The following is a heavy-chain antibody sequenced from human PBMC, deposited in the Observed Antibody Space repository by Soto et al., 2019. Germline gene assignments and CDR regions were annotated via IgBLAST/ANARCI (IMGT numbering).Heavy chain of an antibody. CDR1: GFSLTTSGVG. CDR3: AHRVLRTVFGLVTTTAIYFDF. V-gene: IGHV2-5*02. Sequence: QITLYESGPTQVKPRQTLTLTCTFSGFSLTTSGVGVGWIRQSPGKAPEWLALIYWDDDKRYSPSLKSRLTITKDTSNNQVVRTMADLDPADTATYYCAHRVLRTVFGLVTTTAIYFDFCGHGTPVAVSS. D-gene: IGHD3-3*01. CDR2: IYWDDDK. J-gene: IGHJ4*01.